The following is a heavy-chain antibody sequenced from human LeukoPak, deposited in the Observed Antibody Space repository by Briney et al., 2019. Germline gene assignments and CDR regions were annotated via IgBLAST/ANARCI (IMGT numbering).Heavy chain of an antibody. J-gene: IGHJ3*02. Sequence: PSQPLSLTCTVSGGSISSGGYYWSWIRQHPGKGLEWIGYIFYSGSTYYNPSLKSRVTISVDTSKNQFSLKLSSVTAADTAVYYCARISLDPLPKAFDIWGQGAMVTVSS. D-gene: IGHD2-21*02. CDR1: GGSISSGGYY. CDR3: ARISLDPLPKAFDI. CDR2: IFYSGST. V-gene: IGHV4-31*03.